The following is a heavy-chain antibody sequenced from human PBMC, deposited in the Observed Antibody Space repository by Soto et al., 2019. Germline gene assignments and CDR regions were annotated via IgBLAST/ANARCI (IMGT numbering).Heavy chain of an antibody. CDR3: ARLGSGWYVFDY. J-gene: IGHJ4*02. CDR1: GFTFSRYS. CDR2: ISSRSSTI. V-gene: IGHV3-48*02. D-gene: IGHD6-19*01. Sequence: GGSLILSCATSGFTFSRYSMNWVRQAPGKGLEWVSYISSRSSTIYYADSVKGRFTISRDNAKNSLYLQMNSLRDEDTAVYYCARLGSGWYVFDYCGQGTLVTVSS.